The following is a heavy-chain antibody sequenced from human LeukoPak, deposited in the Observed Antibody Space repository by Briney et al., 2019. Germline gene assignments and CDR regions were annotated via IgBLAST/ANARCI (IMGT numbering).Heavy chain of an antibody. Sequence: PGGSLRLSCAASGFTFSRFPMHWVRQAPGKGLEWVAVISYDGSDKYYADSVKGRFTISRDMSKNTLYMQMNSLRAEDTAVYYCATYSSRNAREFQSWGQGTLVTVSS. V-gene: IGHV3-30-3*01. J-gene: IGHJ1*01. CDR2: ISYDGSDK. CDR3: ATYSSRNAREFQS. D-gene: IGHD2-2*01. CDR1: GFTFSRFP.